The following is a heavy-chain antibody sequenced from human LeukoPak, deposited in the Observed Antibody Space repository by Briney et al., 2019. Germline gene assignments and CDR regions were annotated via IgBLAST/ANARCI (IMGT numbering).Heavy chain of an antibody. CDR3: ARPRRDGYNIDAFDI. CDR1: GYSFTSYW. V-gene: IGHV5-51*01. D-gene: IGHD5-24*01. Sequence: GESLKISCKGSGYSFTSYWIGWVRQMPGKGLEWMGIIYPGDSDTRYSPSFQGQVTISADKSISTAYLQRSSLEASDTAMYYCARPRRDGYNIDAFDIWGQGTMVTVSS. CDR2: IYPGDSDT. J-gene: IGHJ3*02.